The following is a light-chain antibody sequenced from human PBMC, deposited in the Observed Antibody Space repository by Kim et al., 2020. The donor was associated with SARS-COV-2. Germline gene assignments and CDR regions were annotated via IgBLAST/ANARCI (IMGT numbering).Light chain of an antibody. J-gene: IGLJ2*01. CDR2: RDS. V-gene: IGLV3-9*01. Sequence: SYELTQPLSVSVALGQTARITCGGNNIGNKNVHWYQQKPGQAPVLVIYRDSNRPSGIPERFSGSNSGNTATLTISRAQAGDEADYYCQVWDSSFVVFGGGTQLTVL. CDR1: NIGNKN. CDR3: QVWDSSFVV.